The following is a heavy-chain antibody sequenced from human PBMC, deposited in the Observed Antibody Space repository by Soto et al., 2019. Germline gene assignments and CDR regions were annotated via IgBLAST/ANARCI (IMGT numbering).Heavy chain of an antibody. J-gene: IGHJ4*02. CDR1: RFTFDDYA. V-gene: IGHV3-9*01. CDR3: AKDSYRDILTGHLIFDC. Sequence: EVQLVESGGGLIQSGRSLRLSCAAFRFTFDDYAMHWVRQAPGKGLEWVSGISWNSRSIDYADSVKGRFTISRDNAKNSLYLQMNSLRAEDTALYYCAKDSYRDILTGHLIFDCWGQGTLVTVTA. CDR2: ISWNSRSI. D-gene: IGHD3-9*01.